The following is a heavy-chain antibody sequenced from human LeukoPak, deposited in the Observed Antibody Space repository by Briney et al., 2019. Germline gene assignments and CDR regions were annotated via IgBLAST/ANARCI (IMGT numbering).Heavy chain of an antibody. J-gene: IGHJ3*02. CDR3: ARDPSSSWYSDAFDI. Sequence: GGSLRLSCAASGFTFSSYAMSWVRQAPGKGLEWVSAISGSGGSTYYADSVKGRFTISRDNAKNSLYLQMNSLRAEDTAVYYCARDPSSSWYSDAFDIWGQGTMVTVSS. V-gene: IGHV3-23*01. CDR2: ISGSGGST. CDR1: GFTFSSYA. D-gene: IGHD6-13*01.